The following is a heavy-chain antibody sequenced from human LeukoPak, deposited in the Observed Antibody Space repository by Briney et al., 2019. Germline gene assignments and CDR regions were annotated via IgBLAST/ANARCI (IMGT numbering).Heavy chain of an antibody. Sequence: PSQALSLTCTVSGGSISSGDYYWSWIRQPPGKGLEWIGYIYYSGSTYYNPSLKSRVTISVDTSKNQFSLKLSSVTAADTAVYYCARGTQKYCSSTSCRGAYYYYYMDVWGIGTTVTVSS. V-gene: IGHV4-30-4*08. J-gene: IGHJ6*03. CDR2: IYYSGST. D-gene: IGHD2-2*01. CDR3: ARGTQKYCSSTSCRGAYYYYYMDV. CDR1: GGSISSGDYY.